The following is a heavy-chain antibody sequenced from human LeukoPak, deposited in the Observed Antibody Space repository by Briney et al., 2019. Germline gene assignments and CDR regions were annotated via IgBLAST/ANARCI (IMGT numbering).Heavy chain of an antibody. J-gene: IGHJ4*02. CDR1: GGTFSSYA. D-gene: IGHD4-17*01. Sequence: ASVKVSCKASGGTFSSYAISWVRQAPGQGLEWMGRIIPILGIANYAQKFQGRVTITADKSTSTAYMELSSLRSEDTAVYYCARDVSTVTRSGESDYWGQGTLVTVSS. V-gene: IGHV1-69*04. CDR3: ARDVSTVTRSGESDY. CDR2: IIPILGIA.